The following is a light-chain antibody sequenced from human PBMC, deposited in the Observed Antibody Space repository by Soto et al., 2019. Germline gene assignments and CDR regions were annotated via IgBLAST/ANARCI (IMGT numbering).Light chain of an antibody. Sequence: QSALTQPISASASAGQSITMACTGNSNDIGSYDYVCWYQQLPGKAPRLLIHGVHNRSPGISGRFSASKSGLTASLTISGLQAEDEADYYCTAFSANRVYLFGPGTKVTVL. V-gene: IGLV2-14*01. CDR3: TAFSANRVYL. CDR2: GVH. CDR1: SNDIGSYDY. J-gene: IGLJ1*01.